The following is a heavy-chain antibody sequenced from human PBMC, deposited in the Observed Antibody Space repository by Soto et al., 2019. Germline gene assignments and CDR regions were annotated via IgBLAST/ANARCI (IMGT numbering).Heavy chain of an antibody. J-gene: IGHJ6*02. V-gene: IGHV1-69*13. CDR2: IIPIFGTA. CDR1: GCTFSSYS. CDR3: ARDFIFACRFGVVICRPSGAYGMDV. Sequence: AAVNVSCKASGCTFSSYSISWVRQAPGQGREWMGWIIPIFGTANYAQKFRGRVTITADESTRTAYMELSSLRSEDTAVYYCARDFIFACRFGVVICRPSGAYGMDVWGQGTTVTVSS. D-gene: IGHD3-3*01.